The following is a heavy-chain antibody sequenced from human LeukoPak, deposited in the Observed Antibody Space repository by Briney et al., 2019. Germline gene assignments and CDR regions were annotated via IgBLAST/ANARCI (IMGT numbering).Heavy chain of an antibody. CDR1: GFTFSSYG. V-gene: IGHV3-33*06. Sequence: GGSLRLSCAASGFTFSSYGMHWVRQAPGKGLEWVAVVWYDGSNKYYADSVKGRFTISRDNSKNTLYLQMNSLRAEDTAVYYCAKDRDGYKEYWGQGTLVTVSS. D-gene: IGHD5-24*01. CDR3: AKDRDGYKEY. CDR2: VWYDGSNK. J-gene: IGHJ4*02.